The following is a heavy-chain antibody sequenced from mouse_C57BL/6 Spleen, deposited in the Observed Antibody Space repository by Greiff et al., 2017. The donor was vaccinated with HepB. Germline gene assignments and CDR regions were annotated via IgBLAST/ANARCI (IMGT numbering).Heavy chain of an antibody. CDR3: VRGGAYYFDY. CDR1: GFSFNTYA. Sequence: VQGVESGGGLVQPKGSLKLSCAASGFSFNTYAMNWVRQAPGKGLEWVARIRSKSNNYATYYADSVKDRFTISRDDSESMLYLQMNNLKTEDTAMYYCVRGGAYYFDYWGQGTTLTVSS. V-gene: IGHV10-1*01. J-gene: IGHJ2*01. CDR2: IRSKSNNYAT.